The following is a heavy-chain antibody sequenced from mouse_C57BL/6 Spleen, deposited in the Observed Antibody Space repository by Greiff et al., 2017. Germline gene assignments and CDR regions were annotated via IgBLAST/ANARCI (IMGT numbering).Heavy chain of an antibody. D-gene: IGHD4-1*01. V-gene: IGHV5-17*01. J-gene: IGHJ3*01. CDR2: ISSGGSTI. CDR3: ARTGTPLFAY. Sequence: DVQLVESGGGLVKPGGSLKLSCAASGFTFSDYGMHWVRQAPEKGLEWVAYISSGGSTIYYADTVKGRFTISRDNAKNTLFLQMTSLRSEDTAMYYCARTGTPLFAYWGQGTLVTVSA. CDR1: GFTFSDYG.